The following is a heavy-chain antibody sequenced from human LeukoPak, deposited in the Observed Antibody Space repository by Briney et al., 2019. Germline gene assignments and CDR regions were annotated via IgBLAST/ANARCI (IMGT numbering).Heavy chain of an antibody. CDR1: GYTFTSYG. J-gene: IGHJ5*02. D-gene: IGHD2-2*01. CDR2: ISAYNGNT. Sequence: ASVKVSCEAPGYTFTSYGISWVRQAPGQRLEWRGWISAYNGNTNYAQKLQGRVTMTTDTSTSTAYMELRSLRSDDTAVYYCARVVPAASFDWFDPWGQGTLVTVSS. CDR3: ARVVPAASFDWFDP. V-gene: IGHV1-18*01.